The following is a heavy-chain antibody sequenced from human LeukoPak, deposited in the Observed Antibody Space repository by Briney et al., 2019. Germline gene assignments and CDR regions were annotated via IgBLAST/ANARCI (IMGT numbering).Heavy chain of an antibody. CDR1: GGTFSSYA. D-gene: IGHD5-18*01. Sequence: SVKVSCKASGGTFSSYAISWVRQAPGQGLEWMGVIIPIFGTANYAQKFQGRVTITADKSTSTAYMELSSLRSEDTAVYYCARGYSYGYVGTYFDYWGQGTLVTVSS. CDR2: IIPIFGTA. CDR3: ARGYSYGYVGTYFDY. V-gene: IGHV1-69*06. J-gene: IGHJ4*02.